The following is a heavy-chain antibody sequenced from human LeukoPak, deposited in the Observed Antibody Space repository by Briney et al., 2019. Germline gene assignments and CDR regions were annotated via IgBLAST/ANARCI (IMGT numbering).Heavy chain of an antibody. CDR2: ISGSAGST. V-gene: IGHV3-23*01. J-gene: IGHJ4*02. CDR1: GFTFSSYS. D-gene: IGHD6-13*01. CDR3: AKDLASSWYAYDFDY. Sequence: GRCLRLSCAASGFTFSSYSISWVRQAPGKGLEWVSAISGSAGSTYYADSVKGRFTISRDNSKNTMYLQMNSLRAEDTAVYYCAKDLASSWYAYDFDYWGQGTLVTVSS.